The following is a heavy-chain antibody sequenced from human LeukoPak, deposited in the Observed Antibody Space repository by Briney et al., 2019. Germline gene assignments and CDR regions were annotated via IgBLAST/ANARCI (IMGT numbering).Heavy chain of an antibody. D-gene: IGHD2-15*01. CDR1: GYTLTELS. CDR3: ATDRYCSGGSCYSDYYYGMDV. V-gene: IGHV1-24*01. CDR2: FNPEDGET. J-gene: IGHJ6*02. Sequence: VASVKLSCKVSGYTLTELSMHWVRQAPGKGLEWMGGFNPEDGETIYAQKFQGRVTMTEDTSTDTAYLQLSSLRSEDTAVYYCATDRYCSGGSCYSDYYYGMDVWGQGTTVTVSS.